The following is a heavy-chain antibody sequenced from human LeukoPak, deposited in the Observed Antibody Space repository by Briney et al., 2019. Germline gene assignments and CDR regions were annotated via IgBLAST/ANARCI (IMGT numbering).Heavy chain of an antibody. Sequence: PGGCLRLSCAASGFTFDDYGMTWVRQVPGKGLEWIAEINWIGDTTRYGDSVKGRFTISRDNAKNSLDLQINSLRVEDTAFYYCATNPPGRTYLQDWGQGTLVTVSS. CDR2: INWIGDTT. CDR1: GFTFDDYG. CDR3: ATNPPGRTYLQD. V-gene: IGHV3-20*04. J-gene: IGHJ1*01. D-gene: IGHD1-1*01.